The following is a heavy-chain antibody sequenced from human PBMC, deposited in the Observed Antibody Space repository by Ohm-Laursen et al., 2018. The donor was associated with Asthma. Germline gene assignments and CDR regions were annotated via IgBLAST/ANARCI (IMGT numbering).Heavy chain of an antibody. D-gene: IGHD6-19*01. CDR3: ASGAVAVAGTTGLDY. Sequence: SLRLPCAASGFTFRSYAMHWVRQAPGKGLEWVSLISYDGRNDYYADSVKGRFTISRDNSKNTLYLQMNSLRAEDTAVFYCASGAVAVAGTTGLDYWGQGTLVTVSS. J-gene: IGHJ4*02. CDR1: GFTFRSYA. V-gene: IGHV3-30*04. CDR2: ISYDGRND.